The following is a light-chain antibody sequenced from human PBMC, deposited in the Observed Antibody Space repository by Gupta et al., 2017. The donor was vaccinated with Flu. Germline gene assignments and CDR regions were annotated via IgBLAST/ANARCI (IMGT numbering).Light chain of an antibody. Sequence: STLSASVGDRVTITCRASQSISSWLAWYQQKPGKAPKLLIYKASSLESGVPSRFSGSGSGTEFTLTISSLQPDDFATYYCQQYNSYSRRTFGQGTKLEIK. CDR1: QSISSW. V-gene: IGKV1-5*03. CDR3: QQYNSYSRRT. CDR2: KAS. J-gene: IGKJ2*02.